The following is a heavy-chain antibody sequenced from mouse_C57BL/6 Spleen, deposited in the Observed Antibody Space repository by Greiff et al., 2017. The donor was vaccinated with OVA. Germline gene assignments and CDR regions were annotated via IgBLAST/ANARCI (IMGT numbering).Heavy chain of an antibody. CDR3: TDPGSSHYYAMDY. V-gene: IGHV6-3*01. Sequence: DVQLQESGGGLVQPGGSMKLSCVASGFTFSNYWMNWVRQSPEKGLEWVAQIRLKSDNYATHSAVYVKGRFTFSRDASKSRVYLQMNNLSAEDTGIYYCTDPGSSHYYAMDYWGQGTSVTVSS. D-gene: IGHD1-1*01. J-gene: IGHJ4*01. CDR2: IRLKSDNYAT. CDR1: GFTFSNYW.